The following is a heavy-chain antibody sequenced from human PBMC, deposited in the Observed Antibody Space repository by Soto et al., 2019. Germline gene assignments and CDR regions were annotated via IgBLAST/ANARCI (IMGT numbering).Heavy chain of an antibody. CDR2: IIPIFGTA. CDR3: ARVSPVSVYSSSWFYYFDY. V-gene: IGHV1-69*13. J-gene: IGHJ4*02. D-gene: IGHD6-13*01. CDR1: GGTFSSYA. Sequence: SVKVSFKASGGTFSSYAISWVRQAPGQGLEWMGGIIPIFGTANYAQKFQGRVTITADESTSTAYMELSSLRSEDTAVYYCARVSPVSVYSSSWFYYFDYWGQGTLVTVSS.